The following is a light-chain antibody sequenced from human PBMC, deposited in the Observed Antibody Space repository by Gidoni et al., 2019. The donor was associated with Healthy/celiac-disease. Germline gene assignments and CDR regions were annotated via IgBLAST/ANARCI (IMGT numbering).Light chain of an antibody. V-gene: IGKV3-15*01. Sequence: ATLSCRASPSVSSNLAWYQQKPGQAPRLLIYGASTRATGIPARFSGSGSGTEFTLTISSLQPEDFAVYYCQQYNNWPPWTFXQXTKVEIK. CDR2: GAS. J-gene: IGKJ1*01. CDR3: QQYNNWPPWT. CDR1: PSVSSN.